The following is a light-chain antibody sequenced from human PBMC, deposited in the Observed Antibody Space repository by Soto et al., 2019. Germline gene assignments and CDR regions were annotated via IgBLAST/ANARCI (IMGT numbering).Light chain of an antibody. CDR1: SSDVGGYNY. Sequence: QSALTQPRSVSGSPGQSVTISCTGTSSDVGGYNYVSWYQQHPGKAPKLMIYDVSKRPSGVPDRFSGSKSGNTASLTISGLQAEDEADYYCCSYAGSDTHVFGTGTKLPVL. CDR2: DVS. CDR3: CSYAGSDTHV. J-gene: IGLJ1*01. V-gene: IGLV2-11*01.